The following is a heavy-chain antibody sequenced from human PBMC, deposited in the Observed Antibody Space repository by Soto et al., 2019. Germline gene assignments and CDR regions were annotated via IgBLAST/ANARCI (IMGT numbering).Heavy chain of an antibody. V-gene: IGHV4-4*07. CDR2: IYATGTT. Sequence: SETLSLTCTVSGASISGFYWSWIRKSAGKGLEWIGRIYATGTTDYNPSLKSRVMMSVDTSKKQFSLKLRSVTAADTAVYYCVRDGTKTLRDWFDPWGQGISVTVCS. CDR1: GASISGFY. CDR3: VRDGTKTLRDWFDP. D-gene: IGHD1-1*01. J-gene: IGHJ5*02.